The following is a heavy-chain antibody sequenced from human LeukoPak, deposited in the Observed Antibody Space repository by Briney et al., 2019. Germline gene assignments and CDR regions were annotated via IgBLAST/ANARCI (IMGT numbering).Heavy chain of an antibody. J-gene: IGHJ4*02. V-gene: IGHV4-34*01. Sequence: SENLSLTCAVSGEPFSGYYWGWIRQPPGKGLELIGEINRHGNTDYNPSLKSRVSMSIDTSKNQFSLKLISVTAADTAVYYCARLVLERFFQLNPEGYYDYWGQGTLVTVSS. CDR3: ARLVLERFFQLNPEGYYDY. CDR1: GEPFSGYY. CDR2: INRHGNT. D-gene: IGHD3-3*01.